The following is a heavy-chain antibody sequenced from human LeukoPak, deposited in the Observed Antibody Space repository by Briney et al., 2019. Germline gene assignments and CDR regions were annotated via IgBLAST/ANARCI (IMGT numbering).Heavy chain of an antibody. CDR3: ARGAPDILPYFNWVGGFDI. Sequence: SGTLSLTCDVSGGSISSSNWWSWVRQSPGKGLEWIAEIFHRGNTNYNPSLRGRVAISVDKSKNQFSLRLTSVTAADTAVYYCARGAPDILPYFNWVGGFDIWGQGTMLTVSS. CDR2: IFHRGNT. V-gene: IGHV4-4*02. CDR1: GGSISSSNW. D-gene: IGHD3-9*01. J-gene: IGHJ3*02.